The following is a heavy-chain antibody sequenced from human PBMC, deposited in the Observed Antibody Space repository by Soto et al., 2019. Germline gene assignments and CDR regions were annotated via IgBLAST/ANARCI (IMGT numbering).Heavy chain of an antibody. V-gene: IGHV1-69*01. J-gene: IGHJ6*02. D-gene: IGHD2-15*01. CDR2: IIPVFGLV. CDR1: GGTPSNSA. CDR3: AGGRRVGVGSRAYDGMDV. Sequence: QVHLLLQSGAEVKKPGSSVKVSCKASGGTPSNSAISWVRQAPGQGLEWMGGIIPVFGLVKYAQNFQGRVTITADESTNTAYMERSSLRPEDTAVYYCAGGRRVGVGSRAYDGMDVWGQGTTVTVPS.